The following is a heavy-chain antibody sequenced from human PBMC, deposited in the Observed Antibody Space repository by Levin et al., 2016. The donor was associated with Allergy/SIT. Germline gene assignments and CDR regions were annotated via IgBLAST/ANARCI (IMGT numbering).Heavy chain of an antibody. CDR2: ISSSSTTI. CDR1: GFTFSSYS. Sequence: GESLKISCAASGFTFSSYSMNWVRQAPGKGLEWVSYISSSSTTIYYADSVKGRFTISRDNAKNSLYLQMNSLRDEDTAVYYCARRASGTTRAFDIWGQGTMVTVSS. J-gene: IGHJ3*02. D-gene: IGHD1-1*01. V-gene: IGHV3-48*02. CDR3: ARRASGTTRAFDI.